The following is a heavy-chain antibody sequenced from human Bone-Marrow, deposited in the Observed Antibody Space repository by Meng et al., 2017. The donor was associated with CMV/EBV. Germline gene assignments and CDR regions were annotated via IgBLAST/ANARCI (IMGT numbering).Heavy chain of an antibody. J-gene: IGHJ5*02. CDR3: ASLRSRLEWLLGGFDP. D-gene: IGHD3-3*01. CDR1: GFTFSSYA. Sequence: GESLKISCAASGFTFSSYAMHWVRQAPVKGLEWVAVISYDGSNKYYADSVKVRFTITRDNSKNTLYLQMNSLRAEDTAVNYCASLRSRLEWLLGGFDPWGQGTLVTVSS. CDR2: ISYDGSNK. V-gene: IGHV3-30-3*01.